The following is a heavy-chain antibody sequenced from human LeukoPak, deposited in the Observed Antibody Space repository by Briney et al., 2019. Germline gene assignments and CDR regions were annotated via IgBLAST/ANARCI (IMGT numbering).Heavy chain of an antibody. V-gene: IGHV4-61*08. Sequence: SETLSLTCTVSGDSVSSGGYYWIWIRQPPGKGLEWIGYIYNIVNTNYNPSLKSRVTISVDTSKNQFSLKLSSVTAADTAVYYCARSTKTRELPWYFDYWGQGTLVTVSS. D-gene: IGHD3-10*01. CDR2: IYNIVNT. J-gene: IGHJ4*02. CDR1: GDSVSSGGYY. CDR3: ARSTKTRELPWYFDY.